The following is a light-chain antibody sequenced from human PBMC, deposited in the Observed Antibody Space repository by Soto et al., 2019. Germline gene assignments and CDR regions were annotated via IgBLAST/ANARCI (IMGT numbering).Light chain of an antibody. V-gene: IGLV1-44*01. CDR3: SAWDASLNAIL. Sequence: QCVLSQPPSASGTPGQRVTISCSGRSSNIGSNIVNWYQQLPGTAPKLLIYNNDQRPSGVPDRFSGSKSGTSASLAISGLQSEDEADYYCSAWDASLNAILFGGGTKLTVL. CDR2: NND. CDR1: SSNIGSNI. J-gene: IGLJ2*01.